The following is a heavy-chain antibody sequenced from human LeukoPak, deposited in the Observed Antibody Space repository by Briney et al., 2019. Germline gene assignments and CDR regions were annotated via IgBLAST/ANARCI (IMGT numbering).Heavy chain of an antibody. CDR1: GGSISSYY. Sequence: SETLSLTCTVSGGSISSYYWSWIRQPAGKGLEWIGRIYTSGSTNYNPSLKSRVTISVDTSKNQFSLKLSSVTAADTAVYYCARDPLWGSSSGPFDIWGQGTMVTVSS. CDR3: ARDPLWGSSSGPFDI. J-gene: IGHJ3*02. CDR2: IYTSGST. D-gene: IGHD3-16*01. V-gene: IGHV4-4*07.